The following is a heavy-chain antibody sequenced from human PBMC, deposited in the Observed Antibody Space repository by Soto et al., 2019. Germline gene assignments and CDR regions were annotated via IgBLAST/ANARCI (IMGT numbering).Heavy chain of an antibody. CDR1: GFTLSYYW. CDR2: SNGDGSDT. CDR3: ARDPRNLGLDP. D-gene: IGHD4-4*01. V-gene: IGHV3-74*01. Sequence: EVQLVESGGGSVQPGGSLRLSCAASGFTLSYYWMYWVRQVPGKGLVWVARSNGDGSDTNYADFAKGRFTISRDNAKNTLYLQMNSLRVEDTAVYFCARDPRNLGLDPWGQGTLVTVSS. J-gene: IGHJ5*02.